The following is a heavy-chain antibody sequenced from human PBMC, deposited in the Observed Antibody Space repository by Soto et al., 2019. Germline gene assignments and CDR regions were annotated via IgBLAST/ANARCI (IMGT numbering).Heavy chain of an antibody. J-gene: IGHJ4*02. CDR1: GGSISNSNYY. Sequence: SETLSLTCTVSGGSISNSNYYWGWIRQPPGKGLEWIGSIYYSGTTYYNPSLKSRVTISVDTSKNQFSLKLSSVTAADTAVYYCVRWYSSGWSYFDYWGQGTLVTVSS. CDR2: IYYSGTT. CDR3: VRWYSSGWSYFDY. D-gene: IGHD6-19*01. V-gene: IGHV4-39*01.